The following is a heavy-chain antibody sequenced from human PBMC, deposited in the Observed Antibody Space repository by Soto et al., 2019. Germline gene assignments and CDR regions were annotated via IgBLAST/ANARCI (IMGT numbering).Heavy chain of an antibody. CDR3: ARGLYYDILTGYRYYYYGMDV. D-gene: IGHD3-9*01. CDR2: IYHSGIT. Sequence: PSETLSLTCAVSGDSLSGGHRWSWVRQPPGKGLEWIGEIYHSGITKYNPSLRSRVSISVDKSKNQFSLKLSSVTAADTAVYYCARGLYYDILTGYRYYYYGMDVWGQGTTVT. J-gene: IGHJ6*02. V-gene: IGHV4-4*02. CDR1: GDSLSGGHR.